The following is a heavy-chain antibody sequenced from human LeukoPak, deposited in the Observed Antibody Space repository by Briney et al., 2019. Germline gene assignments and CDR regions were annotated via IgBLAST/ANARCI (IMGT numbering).Heavy chain of an antibody. CDR1: RYTYTSYS. J-gene: IGHJ5*02. CDR3: ARDAAAAGTGYWFDP. CDR2: IHPSGGST. Sequence: ASVKVSCKASRYTYTSYSMHWVRQAPGQGLEWMGIIHPSGGSTSYAQKFQGRVTMTRDTSTSTVYMELSSLRSEDTAVYYCARDAAAAGTGYWFDPWGQGTLVTVSS. V-gene: IGHV1-46*01. D-gene: IGHD6-13*01.